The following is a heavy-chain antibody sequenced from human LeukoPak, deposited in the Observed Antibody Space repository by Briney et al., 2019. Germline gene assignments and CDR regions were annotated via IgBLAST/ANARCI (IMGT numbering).Heavy chain of an antibody. CDR2: FDPEDGET. Sequence: ASVKVSCKVSGYTLTELSMHWVRQAPGKGLEWMGGFDPEDGETIYAQKFQGRVTITADESTSTAYMELSSLRSEDTAVYYCATARGDYYGSGSQEDYWGQGTLVTVSS. CDR3: ATARGDYYGSGSQEDY. J-gene: IGHJ4*02. V-gene: IGHV1-24*01. CDR1: GYTLTELS. D-gene: IGHD3-10*01.